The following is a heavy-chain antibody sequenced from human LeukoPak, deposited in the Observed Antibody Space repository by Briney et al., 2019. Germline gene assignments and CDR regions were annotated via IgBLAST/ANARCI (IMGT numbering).Heavy chain of an antibody. J-gene: IGHJ4*02. CDR1: GGSFSFYY. CDR3: TRWAQGLDF. V-gene: IGHV4-34*01. CDR2: INHSGST. Sequence: PSETLSLTCAVNGGSFSFYYWTWIRQPPGKDLEWIGEINHSGSTNFNPSLKSRVIISVDTSKSQFSLKLSSVTAADTAVYYCTRWAQGLDFWDQGALVTVSS.